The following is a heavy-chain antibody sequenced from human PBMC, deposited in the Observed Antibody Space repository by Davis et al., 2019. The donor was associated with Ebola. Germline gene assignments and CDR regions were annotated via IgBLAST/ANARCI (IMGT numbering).Heavy chain of an antibody. CDR1: GFTVNNKD. Sequence: ESLKIPCAASGFTVNNKDMTWVRQAPGKGLEWIGEINHSGSTNYNPSLKSRVTLSVDTARNQFSLKVTSVTTPATAVYYCAREIGLELRRPYHYGLDVWGTGTTVTVSS. CDR2: INHSGST. CDR3: AREIGLELRRPYHYGLDV. J-gene: IGHJ6*04. V-gene: IGHV4-34*01. D-gene: IGHD1-26*01.